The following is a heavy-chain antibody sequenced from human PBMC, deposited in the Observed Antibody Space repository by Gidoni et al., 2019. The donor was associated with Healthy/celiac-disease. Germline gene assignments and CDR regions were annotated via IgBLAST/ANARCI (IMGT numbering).Heavy chain of an antibody. J-gene: IGHJ3*02. D-gene: IGHD3-3*01. CDR2: ISWNSGSI. CDR1: GFTFDDYA. Sequence: EVQLVESGGGLVQPGRSLRLSCAASGFTFDDYAMHWVRQAPGKGLEWVSGISWNSGSIGYADSVKGRFTISRDNAKNSLYLQMNSLRAEDTALYYCAKDPAGTTIFGVTDDAFDIWGQGTMVTVSS. CDR3: AKDPAGTTIFGVTDDAFDI. V-gene: IGHV3-9*01.